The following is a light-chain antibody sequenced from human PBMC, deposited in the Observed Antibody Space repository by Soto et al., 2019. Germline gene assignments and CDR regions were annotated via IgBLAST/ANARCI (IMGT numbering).Light chain of an antibody. Sequence: QAVVTQEPSLTVSPGSKFILTCGSTTGPVTTGHYPYWFQQKPGQAPRPLVYDTANIFSWTPVRFSGSLVGGKAALTLSGAQPEDEAAYYCLLSYRGDYVFGPGTKVTVL. J-gene: IGLJ1*01. V-gene: IGLV7-46*01. CDR3: LLSYRGDYV. CDR1: TGPVTTGHY. CDR2: DTA.